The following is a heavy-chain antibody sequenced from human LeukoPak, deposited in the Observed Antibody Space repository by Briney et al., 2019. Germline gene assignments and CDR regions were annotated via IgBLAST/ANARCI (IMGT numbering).Heavy chain of an antibody. J-gene: IGHJ4*02. D-gene: IGHD2-15*01. V-gene: IGHV4-34*01. CDR2: INHSGST. CDR3: ARDGEFLGYCSGGSCYKPLDY. CDR1: GGSFSGYY. Sequence: SETLSLTCAVYGGSFSGYYWSWIRQPPGKGLEWIGEINHSGSTNYNPSLKSRVTISVDTSKNQFSLKLSSVTAADTAVYYCARDGEFLGYCSGGSCYKPLDYWGQGTLVTVSS.